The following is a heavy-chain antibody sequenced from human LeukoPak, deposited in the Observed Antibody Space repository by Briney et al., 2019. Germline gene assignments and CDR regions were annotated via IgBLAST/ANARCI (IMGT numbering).Heavy chain of an antibody. CDR3: AKHRGFGIAARDSAFDI. D-gene: IGHD6-6*01. CDR1: GFTFDDYA. Sequence: GGSLRLSCAASGFTFDDYAMHWVRQAPGKGLEWVSGISWNSGSIGYEDSVKGRFTISRDNAKNSLYPQMNSLRAEDMTLYYCAKHRGFGIAARDSAFDIWGQGTMVTVSS. V-gene: IGHV3-9*03. CDR2: ISWNSGSI. J-gene: IGHJ3*02.